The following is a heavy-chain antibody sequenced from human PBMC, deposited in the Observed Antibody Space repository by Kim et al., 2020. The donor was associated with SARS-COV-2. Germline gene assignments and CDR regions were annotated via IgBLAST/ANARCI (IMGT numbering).Heavy chain of an antibody. D-gene: IGHD7-27*01. CDR2: ISDSGDTT. V-gene: IGHV3-23*01. Sequence: GGSLRLSCAASSFTLGHFAMNWVRQAPGKGLEWIASISDSGDTTYYPVSVKGRFTISRDNSKNTLFLQMNSMRADDTAMYYCAKDLNLGFDSWGQGTLVTVSA. J-gene: IGHJ4*02. CDR1: SFTLGHFA. CDR3: AKDLNLGFDS.